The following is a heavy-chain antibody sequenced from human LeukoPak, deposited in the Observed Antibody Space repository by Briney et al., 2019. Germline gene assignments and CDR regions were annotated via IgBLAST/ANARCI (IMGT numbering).Heavy chain of an antibody. CDR2: ILYDGSNE. J-gene: IGHJ4*02. V-gene: IGHV3-30*03. CDR3: ARDLYSGYELDY. CDR1: GFTFSSYW. Sequence: PGGSLRLSCAASGFTFSSYWMSWVRQAPGKGLEWVAVILYDGSNEYHGDSVKGRFTISRDNSKNTLYLQMNSLRAEDTAAYYCARDLYSGYELDYWGQGTLVTVSS. D-gene: IGHD5-12*01.